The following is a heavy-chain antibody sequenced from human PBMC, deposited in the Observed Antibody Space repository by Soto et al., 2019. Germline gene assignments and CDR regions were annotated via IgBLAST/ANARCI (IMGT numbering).Heavy chain of an antibody. Sequence: QVQLVESGGGVVQPGRSLRLSCAASGFTFTSYGMHWVRQAPGKGLEWVAVISYDGSNKYYADSVKGRFTISRDNSKNTLYLQRSSLRAEDTAIYYCAHGNVEMASRKWGYFQHWGKGTLVTVSS. CDR3: AHGNVEMASRKWGYFQH. D-gene: IGHD1-1*01. J-gene: IGHJ1*01. CDR1: GFTFTSYG. CDR2: ISYDGSNK. V-gene: IGHV3-30*03.